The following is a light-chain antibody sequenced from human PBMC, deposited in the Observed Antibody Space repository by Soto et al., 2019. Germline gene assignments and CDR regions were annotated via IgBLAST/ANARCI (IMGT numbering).Light chain of an antibody. CDR2: DAS. J-gene: IGKJ5*01. CDR1: QSVRNNY. Sequence: EVVLTQSPDTLSLSPGERATLSCRASQSVRNNYLAWYQVRPGRAPRLLIYDASTKATAIPDRINGGGSGTDFTLTITGLEPEDLAVYYCQQYGSSPPFTFGQGTRLEIK. CDR3: QQYGSSPPFT. V-gene: IGKV3-20*01.